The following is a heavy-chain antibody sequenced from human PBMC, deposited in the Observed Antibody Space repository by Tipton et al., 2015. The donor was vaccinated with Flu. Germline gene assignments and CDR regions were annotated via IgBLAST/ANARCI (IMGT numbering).Heavy chain of an antibody. CDR3: ARDRGFGAYSLEY. D-gene: IGHD5-18*01. CDR1: GYTFTNYN. J-gene: IGHJ4*02. CDR2: IYPSGGGT. V-gene: IGHV1-46*01. Sequence: QVQLVQSGAEVKKPGASVRISCTASGYTFTNYNMDWVRQAPGQGPEWMGIIYPSGGGTTYAQRFQGRVTLTRDKSTGTVYMELSSLRSEDTAFYYCARDRGFGAYSLEYWGQGMLVTVAS.